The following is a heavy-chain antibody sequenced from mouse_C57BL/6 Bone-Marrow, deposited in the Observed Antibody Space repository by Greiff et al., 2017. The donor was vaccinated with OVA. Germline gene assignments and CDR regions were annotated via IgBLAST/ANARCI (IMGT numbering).Heavy chain of an antibody. V-gene: IGHV1-61*01. CDR2: IYPSDSET. CDR1: GYTFTSYW. Sequence: QVQLQQPGAELVRPGSSVKLSCKASGYTFTSYWMDWVPQRPGQGLEWIGNIYPSDSETHYNQKFKDKATLTVDKSSSTAYMQLSSLTSEDSAVYYCASGNSNLGEFAYWGQGTLVTVSA. D-gene: IGHD2-5*01. J-gene: IGHJ3*01. CDR3: ASGNSNLGEFAY.